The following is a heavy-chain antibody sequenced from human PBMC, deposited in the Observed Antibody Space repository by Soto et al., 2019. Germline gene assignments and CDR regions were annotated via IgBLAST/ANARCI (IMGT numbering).Heavy chain of an antibody. CDR2: ISYDGSNK. J-gene: IGHJ4*02. CDR3: AKAKGATVLRLLFHF. V-gene: IGHV3-30*18. Sequence: GGSLRLSCAASGFTFSSYGMHWVRQAPGKGLEWVAVISYDGSNKYYADSVKGRFTISRDNSKNTLYLQMNSLRAEDTAVYYYAKAKGATVLRLLFHFWGQGTLVSVSS. D-gene: IGHD2-15*01. CDR1: GFTFSSYG.